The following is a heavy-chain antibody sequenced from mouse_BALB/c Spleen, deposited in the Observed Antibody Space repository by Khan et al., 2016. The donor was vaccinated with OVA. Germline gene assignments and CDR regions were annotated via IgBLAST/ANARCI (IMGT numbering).Heavy chain of an antibody. J-gene: IGHJ3*01. D-gene: IGHD1-1*01. CDR3: TRLAYYYNSEGFAY. CDR1: GFTFSTYG. Sequence: EVELVESGGDLVKPGGSLKLSCAASGFTFSTYGMSWVRQTPDKRLEWVAALSSGGSYTYYPDSVKGRFIISRDNAKNTLSLQMSSLKSEDKAMYYCTRLAYYYNSEGFAYWGQGTLVTVSA. CDR2: LSSGGSYT. V-gene: IGHV5-6*01.